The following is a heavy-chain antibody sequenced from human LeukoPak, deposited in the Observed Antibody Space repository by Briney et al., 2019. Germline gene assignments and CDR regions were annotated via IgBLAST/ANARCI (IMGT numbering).Heavy chain of an antibody. D-gene: IGHD2-2*01. V-gene: IGHV1-46*01. J-gene: IGHJ3*02. CDR2: INPSGGST. Sequence: GASVKVSCKASGYTFTSYYMHWVRQAPGQGLEWMGIINPSGGSTSYAQKFQGRVTITADKSTSTAYMELSSLRSEDTAVYYCARCGHCVVRDAFDIWGQGTMVTVSS. CDR1: GYTFTSYY. CDR3: ARCGHCVVRDAFDI.